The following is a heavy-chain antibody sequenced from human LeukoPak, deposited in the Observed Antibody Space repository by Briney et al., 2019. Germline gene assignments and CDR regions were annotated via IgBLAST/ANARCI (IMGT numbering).Heavy chain of an antibody. CDR3: ARGPGSYYDYFDY. CDR2: IYHSGSA. V-gene: IGHV4-39*07. D-gene: IGHD1-26*01. CDR1: GGSISSYY. J-gene: IGHJ4*02. Sequence: SETLSLTCNVSGGSISSYYWGWIRQPPGKGLEWIGSIYHSGSAYYNPSLKSRVTISVDTSKNQFSLKLSSVTAADTAVYYCARGPGSYYDYFDYWGQGTLVTVSS.